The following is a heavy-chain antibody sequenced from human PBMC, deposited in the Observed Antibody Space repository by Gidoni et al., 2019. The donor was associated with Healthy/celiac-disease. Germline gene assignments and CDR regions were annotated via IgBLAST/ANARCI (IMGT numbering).Heavy chain of an antibody. CDR3: AKDGAARYYDFWSGPGADY. V-gene: IGHV3-23*01. D-gene: IGHD3-3*01. Sequence: EVQLLESGGGLVQPGGSLRLSCAASGLTFSSYDMSWVRQAPGKGLEWVSAINGSGGSTYYADSVKGRFTISRDNSKNTLYLQMNSLRAEDTAVYYCAKDGAARYYDFWSGPGADYWGQGTLVTVSS. CDR1: GLTFSSYD. CDR2: INGSGGST. J-gene: IGHJ4*02.